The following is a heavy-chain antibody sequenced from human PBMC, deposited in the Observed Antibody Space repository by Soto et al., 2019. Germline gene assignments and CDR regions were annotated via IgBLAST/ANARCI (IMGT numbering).Heavy chain of an antibody. Sequence: PSETLSLTCTVSGGSISSGGYYWSWVRQHPGKGLEWIGYIHYSGSTYYNPSLKSRVTISLDTSKNQFSLSLRSVTAADTAVYYCARVSNLCDFWSGYPDYWGQGTLVTFSS. J-gene: IGHJ4*02. CDR3: ARVSNLCDFWSGYPDY. CDR2: IHYSGST. V-gene: IGHV4-31*03. CDR1: GGSISSGGYY. D-gene: IGHD3-3*01.